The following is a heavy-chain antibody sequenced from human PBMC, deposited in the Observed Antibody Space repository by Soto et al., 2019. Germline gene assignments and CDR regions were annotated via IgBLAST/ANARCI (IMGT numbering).Heavy chain of an antibody. CDR3: ARDYYDSSGPELDY. CDR1: GYTFTSYG. D-gene: IGHD3-22*01. Sequence: GGSVKVSCKASGYTFTSYGISWVRQAPGQGLEWMGWISAYNGNTNYAQKLQGRVTMTTDTSASTAYMELRSLRSDDTAVYYCARDYYDSSGPELDYWGQGTLVTVSS. J-gene: IGHJ4*02. CDR2: ISAYNGNT. V-gene: IGHV1-18*04.